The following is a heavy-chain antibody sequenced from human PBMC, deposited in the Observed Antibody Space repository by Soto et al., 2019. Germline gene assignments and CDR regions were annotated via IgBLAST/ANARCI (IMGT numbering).Heavy chain of an antibody. J-gene: IGHJ3*02. CDR2: IYYSGST. V-gene: IGHV4-31*03. CDR3: ARDRASSAFDI. D-gene: IGHD3-10*01. Sequence: SETLSLTCTVSGGSISSGGYYWSWIRQHPGKGLEWIGYIYYSGSTYYNPSLKSRVTISVDTSKNQFSLKLSSVTAADTAVYYCARDRASSAFDIWGQGTMVTVSS. CDR1: GGSISSGGYY.